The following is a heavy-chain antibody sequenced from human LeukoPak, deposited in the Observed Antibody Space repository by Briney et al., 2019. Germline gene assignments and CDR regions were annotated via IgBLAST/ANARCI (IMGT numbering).Heavy chain of an antibody. CDR3: ARAPHDYGDYEYYFDY. J-gene: IGHJ4*02. CDR1: GGTFSSYA. V-gene: IGHV1-69*13. D-gene: IGHD4-17*01. CDR2: IIPIFGTA. Sequence: ASVKVSRKASGGTFSSYAISWVRQAPGQGLEWMGGIIPIFGTANYAQKFQGRVTITADESTSTAYMELSSLRSEDTAVYYCARAPHDYGDYEYYFDYWGQGTLVTVSS.